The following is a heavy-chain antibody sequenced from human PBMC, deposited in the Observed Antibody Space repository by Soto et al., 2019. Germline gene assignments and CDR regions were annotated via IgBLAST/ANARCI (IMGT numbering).Heavy chain of an antibody. D-gene: IGHD2-21*02. CDR2: IYYSGST. CDR3: ARVAYCGGDCLYYYYGMDV. Sequence: SETLSLTCTVSGGSIGSGDYYWSWIRQPPGKGLEWIGYIYYSGSTYYNPSLKSRVTISVDTSKNQFSLKLSSVTAADTAVYYCARVAYCGGDCLYYYYGMDVWGQGTTVTVSS. CDR1: GGSIGSGDYY. V-gene: IGHV4-30-4*01. J-gene: IGHJ6*02.